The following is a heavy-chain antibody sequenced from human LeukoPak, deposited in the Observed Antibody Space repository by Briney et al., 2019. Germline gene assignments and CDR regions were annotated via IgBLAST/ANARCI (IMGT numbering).Heavy chain of an antibody. Sequence: SETLSLTCTVSGGSISSYYWSWIRQPPGKGLEWIGYIYYSGSTNYNPSLKSRVTISVDTSKNQFSLKLSSVTAADTAVYYCARGNSSGWPYYYYGMDVWGQGTAVTVSS. CDR2: IYYSGST. CDR3: ARGNSSGWPYYYYGMDV. J-gene: IGHJ6*02. CDR1: GGSISSYY. D-gene: IGHD6-19*01. V-gene: IGHV4-59*01.